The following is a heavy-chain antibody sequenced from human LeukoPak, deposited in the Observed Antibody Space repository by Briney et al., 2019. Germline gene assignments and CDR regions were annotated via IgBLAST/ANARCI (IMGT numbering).Heavy chain of an antibody. CDR3: VRGTDREILTDWKKDYYYYYMDV. CDR2: INPSGGST. V-gene: IGHV1-46*01. D-gene: IGHD3-9*01. CDR1: GYTFTSYY. Sequence: ASVKVSCKASGYTFTSYYMHWVRQAPGQGLEWMGIINPSGGSTSYAQKFQGRVTMTRDMSTSTVYMELSSLRSEDTAVYYCVRGTDREILTDWKKDYYYYYMDVWGKGTTVTVSS. J-gene: IGHJ6*03.